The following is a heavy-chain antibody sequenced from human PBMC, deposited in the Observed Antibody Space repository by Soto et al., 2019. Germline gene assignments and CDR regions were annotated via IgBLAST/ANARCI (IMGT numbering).Heavy chain of an antibody. Sequence: VQLQESAPGLVKTPSTRSLTCAVSGVSVKNYHWTWIRQPPGKGLEWIGFIFYSGDTNYSPSLMSRVTMFVDPSNNLLSLKLNSVTAADTALYFWARLSKYISGLSTFAYCGRGTLGSVSS. J-gene: IGHJ4*02. CDR1: GVSVKNYH. CDR3: ARLSKYISGLSTFAY. CDR2: IFYSGDT. D-gene: IGHD6-19*01. V-gene: IGHV4-59*02.